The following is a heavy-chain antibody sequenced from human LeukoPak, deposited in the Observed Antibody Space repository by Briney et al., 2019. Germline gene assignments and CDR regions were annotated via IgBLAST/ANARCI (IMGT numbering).Heavy chain of an antibody. Sequence: SETLSLTCTVSGGSISSSSYYWVWIRQPPGKGLEWIGSIYYSGSTYYNPSLKSRVTISVDTSKNQFSLKLSSVTAADTAVYYCARDRSSSGRFDYWGQGTLVTVSS. V-gene: IGHV4-39*07. D-gene: IGHD6-6*01. CDR3: ARDRSSSGRFDY. J-gene: IGHJ4*02. CDR2: IYYSGST. CDR1: GGSISSSSYY.